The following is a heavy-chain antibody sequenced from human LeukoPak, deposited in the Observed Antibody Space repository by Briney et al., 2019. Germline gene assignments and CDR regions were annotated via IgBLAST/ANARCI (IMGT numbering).Heavy chain of an antibody. CDR2: IRYDGSNK. J-gene: IGHJ4*02. V-gene: IGHV3-30*02. CDR3: ARGNDLRYRETNSDFWYFDY. CDR1: GFTFNTYA. D-gene: IGHD3-3*01. Sequence: GGSLRLSCAASGFTFNTYAMHCVRQAPGKGLEWVAFIRYDGSNKYYADSVKGRFTISRDNSKNTLYLQMNSLRAEDTAVYYCARGNDLRYRETNSDFWYFDYWGQETLVTVSS.